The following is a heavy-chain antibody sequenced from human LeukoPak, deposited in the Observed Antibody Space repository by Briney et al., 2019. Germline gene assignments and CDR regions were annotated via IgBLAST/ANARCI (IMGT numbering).Heavy chain of an antibody. CDR2: ITYGSDTI. D-gene: IGHD3-10*01. CDR1: GFYFVGHA. J-gene: IGHJ4*02. CDR3: ARYHLGSYFRDPFDH. Sequence: GSLSLSCVASGFYFVGHAMHWLRQAPGKGLEWVAYITYGSDTIFYADSVKGRFTVSRDNAKNSLYLQMDRLRADDTAVYYCARYHLGSYFRDPFDHWGQGTLVTVSS. V-gene: IGHV3-48*04.